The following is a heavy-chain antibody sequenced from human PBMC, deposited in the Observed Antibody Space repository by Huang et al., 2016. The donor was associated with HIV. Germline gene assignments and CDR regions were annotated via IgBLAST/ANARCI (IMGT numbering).Heavy chain of an antibody. Sequence: QVQLVQSGAEVKKPGASVKVSCRASGYTFIRYGITWVHQAPGKGLEWMGWISPSYGYTNYAQQFQGRVTMTTDTSTNTVYMEVRSLRSDDTAVYYCARDLGTTVVPDGMDVWGQGTTVTVSS. V-gene: IGHV1-18*04. CDR1: GYTFIRYG. CDR3: ARDLGTTVVPDGMDV. D-gene: IGHD4-17*01. CDR2: ISPSYGYT. J-gene: IGHJ6*02.